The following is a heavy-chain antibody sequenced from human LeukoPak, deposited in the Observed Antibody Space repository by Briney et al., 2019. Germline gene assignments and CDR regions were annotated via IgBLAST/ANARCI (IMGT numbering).Heavy chain of an antibody. D-gene: IGHD6-13*01. CDR3: AKDGSSSWYLLPLDY. CDR2: IWYDGSNK. Sequence: GRSLRLSCAASGFTFSSYGMHWVRQAPGKGLEWVAVIWYDGSNKYYADSVKGRFTISRGNSKNTLYLQMNSLRAEDTAVYYCAKDGSSSWYLLPLDYWGQGTLVTVSS. V-gene: IGHV3-33*06. J-gene: IGHJ4*02. CDR1: GFTFSSYG.